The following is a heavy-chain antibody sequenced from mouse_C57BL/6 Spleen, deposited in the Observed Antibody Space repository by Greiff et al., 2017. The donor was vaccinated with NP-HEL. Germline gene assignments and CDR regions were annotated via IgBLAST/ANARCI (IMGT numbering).Heavy chain of an antibody. CDR1: GFTFSSYA. J-gene: IGHJ1*03. Sequence: EVMLVESGGGLVKPGGSLKLSCAASGFTFSSYAMSWVRQTPEKRLEWVATISDGGSYTYYPDNVKGRFTISRDNAKNNLYLQMSHLKSEDTAMYYCASRLRGYFDVWGTGTTVTVSS. CDR2: ISDGGSYT. V-gene: IGHV5-4*03. CDR3: ASRLRGYFDV. D-gene: IGHD2-4*01.